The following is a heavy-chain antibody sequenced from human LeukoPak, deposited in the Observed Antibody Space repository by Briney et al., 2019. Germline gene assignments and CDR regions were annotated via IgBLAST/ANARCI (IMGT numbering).Heavy chain of an antibody. V-gene: IGHV3-9*01. D-gene: IGHD3-10*01. Sequence: GGSLRLSCAASGFTFDDYAMHWVRQAPGKGLEWVSGISWKSGNIGYADSVQGRFTISRDNANNSLYLQMNSLRAEDTALYYCAEVTFPRVDGYGSGFGPWGQGTLVTVSS. J-gene: IGHJ5*02. CDR2: ISWKSGNI. CDR1: GFTFDDYA. CDR3: AEVTFPRVDGYGSGFGP.